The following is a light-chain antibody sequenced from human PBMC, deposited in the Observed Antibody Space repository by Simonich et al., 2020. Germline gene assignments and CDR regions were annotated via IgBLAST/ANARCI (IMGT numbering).Light chain of an antibody. J-gene: IGKJ1*01. CDR3: QQYNNWPLWT. CDR1: QSVSSN. V-gene: IGKV3-15*01. CDR2: GAS. Sequence: EIVMTQSPATLSVSPGEKTTLSCRASQSVSSNLAWYQQKPGQVPRPLIYGASTRATVIPARFSGSGSGTEFTLNISSLQSEDFAVYYCQQYNNWPLWTFGQGTKVEIK.